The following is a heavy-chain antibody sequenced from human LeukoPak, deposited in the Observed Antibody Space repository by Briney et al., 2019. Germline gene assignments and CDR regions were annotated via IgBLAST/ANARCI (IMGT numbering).Heavy chain of an antibody. D-gene: IGHD6-19*01. V-gene: IGHV3-7*03. J-gene: IGHJ4*02. CDR1: GFIFSNAW. CDR2: IKQDGSDR. Sequence: GGSLRLSCADSGFIFSNAWMNWVRQAPGTGLEWVANIKQDGSDRNYVTSVRGRFTISRDNAESSLFLQMNSLRAEDTAVYYCVRNLAVAGTCFDSWGQGTLVTVSS. CDR3: VRNLAVAGTCFDS.